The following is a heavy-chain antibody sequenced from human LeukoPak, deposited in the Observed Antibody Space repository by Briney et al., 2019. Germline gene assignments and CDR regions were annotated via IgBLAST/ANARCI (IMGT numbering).Heavy chain of an antibody. J-gene: IGHJ4*02. CDR1: GYSISSGYY. D-gene: IGHD3-3*02. CDR2: IYHSGST. CDR3: ARGRAFFD. V-gene: IGHV4-38-2*02. Sequence: SETLSLTCTVSGYSISSGYYWGWIRQPPGKGLEWIGSIYHSGSTYYNPSLKSRVTISVDTSKNQFSLKLSSVTAADTAVYYCARGRAFFDWGQGTLVTVSS.